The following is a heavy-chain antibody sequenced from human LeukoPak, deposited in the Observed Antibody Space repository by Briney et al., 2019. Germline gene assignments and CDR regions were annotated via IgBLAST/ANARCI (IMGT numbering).Heavy chain of an antibody. J-gene: IGHJ5*02. CDR1: GGTFSSYA. Sequence: ASVKVSCKASGGTFSSYAISWVRQAPGQGLEWMGGIIPIFGTANYAQKFQGRVTITTDESTSTAYMELSSLRSEDTAVYYCALNLGPGFDPWGQGTLVTVSS. D-gene: IGHD1-14*01. CDR2: IIPIFGTA. V-gene: IGHV1-69*05. CDR3: ALNLGPGFDP.